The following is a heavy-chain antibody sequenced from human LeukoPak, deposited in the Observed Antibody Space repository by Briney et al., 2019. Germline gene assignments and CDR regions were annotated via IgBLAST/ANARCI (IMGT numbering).Heavy chain of an antibody. CDR3: ASGQQWLAFDY. CDR2: INHSGST. CDR1: GGSFSGYY. D-gene: IGHD6-19*01. Sequence: PSETLSLTCAVYGGSFSGYYWTWIRQPPGKGLGWIGEINHSGSTNYNPSLKSRVTISVDTSKNQFSLKLSSVTAADTAVYYCASGQQWLAFDYWGQGALVTVSS. J-gene: IGHJ4*02. V-gene: IGHV4-34*01.